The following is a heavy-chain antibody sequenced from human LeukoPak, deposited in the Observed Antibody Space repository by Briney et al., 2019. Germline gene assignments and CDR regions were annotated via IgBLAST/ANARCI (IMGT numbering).Heavy chain of an antibody. Sequence: GGSLRLSCAASGFTFSSYEMNWVRQVPGKGLEWISYISSSGSTIYSADSVKGRFTISRDNAKNSLYLQMNSLRAEDTAVYYCARPSRPYRSSEYFQHWGQGTLVIVSS. CDR1: GFTFSSYE. CDR3: ARPSRPYRSSEYFQH. V-gene: IGHV3-48*03. D-gene: IGHD6-13*01. J-gene: IGHJ1*01. CDR2: ISSSGSTI.